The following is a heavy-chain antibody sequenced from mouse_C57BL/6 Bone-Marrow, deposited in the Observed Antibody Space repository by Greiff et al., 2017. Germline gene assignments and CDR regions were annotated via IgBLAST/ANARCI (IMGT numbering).Heavy chain of an antibody. J-gene: IGHJ2*01. Sequence: VQLVESGAELARPGASVKLSCKASGYTFTSYGISWVKQRTGQGLEWIGEIYPRSGNTYYNEKFKGKATLTADKSSSTAYMELRSLTSEDSAVYFCARDSAYYFDYWGQGTTLTVSS. CDR3: ARDSAYYFDY. V-gene: IGHV1-81*01. CDR1: GYTFTSYG. CDR2: IYPRSGNT.